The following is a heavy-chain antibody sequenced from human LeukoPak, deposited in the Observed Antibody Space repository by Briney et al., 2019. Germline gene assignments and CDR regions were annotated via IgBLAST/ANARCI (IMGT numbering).Heavy chain of an antibody. V-gene: IGHV3-23*01. CDR3: ARDKAVAGTGWFDP. CDR2: ISGSGGST. D-gene: IGHD6-19*01. CDR1: GFTFSSYA. J-gene: IGHJ5*02. Sequence: GGSLRLSCAASGFTFSSYAMSWVRQAPGKGLEWVSAISGSGGSTYYADSVKGRFTISRDNSKNTLYLQMNSLRAEDTAVYYCARDKAVAGTGWFDPWGQGTLVTVSS.